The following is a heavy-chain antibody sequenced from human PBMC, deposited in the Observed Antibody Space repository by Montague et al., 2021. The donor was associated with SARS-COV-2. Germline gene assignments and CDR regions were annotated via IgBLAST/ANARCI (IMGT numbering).Heavy chain of an antibody. J-gene: IGHJ4*02. D-gene: IGHD6-19*01. CDR2: VSDSGST. CDR1: GGSISTYY. Sequence: SETLSLTCTVSGGSISTYYWNWIRQSPGKGLEWIGYVSDSGSTNYNPSLKSRIAISVATSKSQFSLKLTAVTAADTAVYYCARGRGWLVLDYWGQGTPVTVSS. CDR3: ARGRGWLVLDY. V-gene: IGHV4-59*01.